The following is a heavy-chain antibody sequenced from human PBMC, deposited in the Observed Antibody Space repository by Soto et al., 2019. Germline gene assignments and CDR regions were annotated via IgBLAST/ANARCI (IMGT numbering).Heavy chain of an antibody. CDR3: ARGDSTDCSNGVCSFFYNHDMDV. V-gene: IGHV1-2*06. Sequence: ASVKVAGKASGYSFTDYHIHWVRQAPGQGLEWLGRINPKRGGTSTAQKFQGGVTMTTDTSISTASMELTRLTSDDTAIYYCARGDSTDCSNGVCSFFYNHDMDVWGQGTTVTVS. CDR2: INPKRGGT. J-gene: IGHJ6*02. CDR1: GYSFTDYH. D-gene: IGHD2-8*01.